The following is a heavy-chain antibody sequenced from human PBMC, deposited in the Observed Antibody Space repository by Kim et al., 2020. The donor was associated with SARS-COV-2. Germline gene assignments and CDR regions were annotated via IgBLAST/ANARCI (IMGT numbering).Heavy chain of an antibody. CDR1: GGSISSSSYY. CDR2: IYYSGST. Sequence: SETLSLTCTVSGGSISSSSYYWGWIRQPPGKGLEWIGSIYYSGSTYYNPSLKSRVTISVDTSKNQFSLKLSSVTAADTAEYYCARHSLGWLQWDYYFDYWGQGTLVTVSS. D-gene: IGHD3-16*01. CDR3: ARHSLGWLQWDYYFDY. J-gene: IGHJ4*02. V-gene: IGHV4-39*01.